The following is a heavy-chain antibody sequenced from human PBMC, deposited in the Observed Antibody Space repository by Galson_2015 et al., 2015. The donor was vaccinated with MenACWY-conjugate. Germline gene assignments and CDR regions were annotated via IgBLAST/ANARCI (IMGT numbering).Heavy chain of an antibody. Sequence: SLRLSCAASGFTFSNYDMRWVRQVTGKGLEWVSAIGTVGDPYYADSVKGRFTISRENAKNSLYLQMNTLRAGDTAVYYCARALGGYCRRFPCPGNYMDVWGKGTTVTVSS. CDR3: ARALGGYCRRFPCPGNYMDV. D-gene: IGHD2-2*01. V-gene: IGHV3-13*05. CDR1: GFTFSNYD. CDR2: IGTVGDP. J-gene: IGHJ6*03.